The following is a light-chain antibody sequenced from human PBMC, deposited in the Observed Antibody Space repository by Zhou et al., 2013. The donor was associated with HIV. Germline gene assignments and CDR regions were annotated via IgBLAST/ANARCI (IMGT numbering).Light chain of an antibody. CDR1: QDIRTS. J-gene: IGKJ5*01. Sequence: TQLTQSPSSLSASLGDTVTITCRASQDIRTSLAWYQHKAGKPPKVLIYDVSILTTGVPSRFSGTGSGTDFTLTISSLQPEDFATYYCQQFNSYFPSFGQGTRLDIK. V-gene: IGKV1-13*02. CDR2: DVS. CDR3: QQFNSYFPS.